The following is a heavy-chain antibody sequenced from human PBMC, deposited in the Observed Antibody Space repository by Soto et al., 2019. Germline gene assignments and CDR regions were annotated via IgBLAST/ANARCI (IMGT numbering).Heavy chain of an antibody. D-gene: IGHD1-1*01. CDR1: GFTFSSYG. Sequence: QVQLVESGGGVVQPGRSLRLSCAASGFTFSSYGMHWVRQAPGKGLEWVAVISYDGSNKYYADSVKGRFTISRDNSKNTLYLQMNSLRAEDTAVYYCASQPNWNGPFDYWGQGTLVPVSS. V-gene: IGHV3-30*03. J-gene: IGHJ4*02. CDR2: ISYDGSNK. CDR3: ASQPNWNGPFDY.